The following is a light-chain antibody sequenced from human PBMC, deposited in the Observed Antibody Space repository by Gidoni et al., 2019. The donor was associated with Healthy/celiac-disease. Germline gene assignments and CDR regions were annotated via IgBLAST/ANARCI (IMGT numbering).Light chain of an antibody. V-gene: IGKV3-11*01. J-gene: IGKJ1*01. CDR2: GAS. Sequence: ELVFTPSPATLALSPGESATLSCRASQSVNSYLAWYQQKPGQAPRLLIYGASNRATGIPARFSGSGSGTDFTLTISSREPEDFAVYYCQQRSNWPPETFXQXTKVXIK. CDR3: QQRSNWPPET. CDR1: QSVNSY.